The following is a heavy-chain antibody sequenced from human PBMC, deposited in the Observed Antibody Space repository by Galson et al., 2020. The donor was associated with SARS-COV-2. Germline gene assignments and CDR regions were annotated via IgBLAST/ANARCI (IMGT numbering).Heavy chain of an antibody. CDR1: GYIFNNYA. V-gene: IGHV7-4-1*02. CDR2: INTNTGNP. CDR3: ARGAGAWFGEFLDY. J-gene: IGHJ4*02. Sequence: ASVKVSCTASGYIFNNYALNWVRQAPGQGLEWMAWINTNTGNPTYAQGFTGRFAFSLDTSISTAYLQISSLKAEDTAIYYCARGAGAWFGEFLDYWGQGTLVTVSS. D-gene: IGHD3-10*01.